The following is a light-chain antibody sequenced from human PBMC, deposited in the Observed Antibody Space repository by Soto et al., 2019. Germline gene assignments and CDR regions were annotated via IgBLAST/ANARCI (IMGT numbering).Light chain of an antibody. V-gene: IGLV1-47*01. Sequence: QSVLTQPPSASGTPGQRVTISCSGSSSNIGSNYVYWYQQLPGTAPKLLIYRNNQRPSGVPDRFSGSKSGTSASLAISGLRSEDEADYYWAAWDDSLSHVVFGGGTKLTVL. J-gene: IGLJ2*01. CDR2: RNN. CDR1: SSNIGSNY. CDR3: AAWDDSLSHVV.